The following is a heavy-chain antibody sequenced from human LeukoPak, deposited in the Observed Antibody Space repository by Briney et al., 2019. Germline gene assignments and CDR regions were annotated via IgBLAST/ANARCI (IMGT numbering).Heavy chain of an antibody. CDR2: LKSKTDGGTV. J-gene: IGHJ3*02. D-gene: IGHD1-7*01. CDR1: GFTFSNVW. Sequence: GGSLRLSCAASGFTFSNVWMSWVRQAPGKGLEWVGRLKSKTDGGTVDYAAPVKGRFTISRYDSKNTLYLQMNSLKTEDTAVYYCTTYNWNYPDAFDIWGQGTMVTVSS. CDR3: TTYNWNYPDAFDI. V-gene: IGHV3-15*01.